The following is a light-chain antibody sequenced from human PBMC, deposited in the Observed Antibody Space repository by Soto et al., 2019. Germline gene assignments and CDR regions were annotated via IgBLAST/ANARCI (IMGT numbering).Light chain of an antibody. CDR2: TAS. J-gene: IGKJ2*01. CDR3: QQANNFPPYI. CDR1: QTISRW. Sequence: DIQMTQSPSTLSASVGDTVTITCRASQTISRWLAWYQQKPGKAPRLLIYTASTLGSGVPSRFSASGSGTEFTLTISSLHPDDFATYYCQQANNFPPYIFGQGAKVDI. V-gene: IGKV1-5*01.